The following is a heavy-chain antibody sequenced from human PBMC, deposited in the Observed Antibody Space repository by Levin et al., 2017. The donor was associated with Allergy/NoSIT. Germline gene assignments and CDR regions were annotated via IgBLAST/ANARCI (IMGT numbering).Heavy chain of an antibody. J-gene: IGHJ3*02. CDR3: TTPIGYYDSSGYDAFDI. CDR1: GFTFSNAW. D-gene: IGHD3-22*01. Sequence: PGGSLRLSCAASGFTFSNAWMSWVRQAPGKGLEWVGRIKSKTDGGTTDYAAPVKGRFTISRDDSKNTLYLQMNSLKTEDTAVYYCTTPIGYYDSSGYDAFDIWGQGTMVTVSS. CDR2: IKSKTDGGTT. V-gene: IGHV3-15*01.